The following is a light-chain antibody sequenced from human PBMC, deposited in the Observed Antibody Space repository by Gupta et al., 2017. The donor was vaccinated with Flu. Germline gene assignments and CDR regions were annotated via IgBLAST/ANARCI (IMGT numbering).Light chain of an antibody. J-gene: IGKJ4*01. CDR2: GAS. V-gene: IGKV3-20*01. CDR1: QRVSSSY. CDR3: QQYGSSPLT. Sequence: PGERATLTCRASQRVSSSYLAWYQQKPGQAPRLLIYGASSRATGIPDRFSGSGSGTDCTLTISRLEPEDFAVYYCQQYGSSPLTFGGGTKVEIK.